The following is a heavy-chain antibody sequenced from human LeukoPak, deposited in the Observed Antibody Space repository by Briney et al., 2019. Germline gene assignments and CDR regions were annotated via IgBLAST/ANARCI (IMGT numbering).Heavy chain of an antibody. CDR1: GFTFSTYG. J-gene: IGHJ4*02. CDR3: AKDPYSSGWYGGNYFDY. D-gene: IGHD6-19*01. Sequence: GRSLRLSCAASGFTFSTYGMHWVRQAPGTGLEWVAVIWYDGSNKYYADSVKGRFTISRDNPKNTLYLQMNSLRAEDTALYYCAKDPYSSGWYGGNYFDYWGQGTLVTVSS. V-gene: IGHV3-33*06. CDR2: IWYDGSNK.